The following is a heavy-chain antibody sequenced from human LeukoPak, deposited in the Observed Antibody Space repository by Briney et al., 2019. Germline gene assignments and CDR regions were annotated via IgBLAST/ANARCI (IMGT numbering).Heavy chain of an antibody. V-gene: IGHV1-8*01. CDR3: ASGVGYSSSSVFDY. D-gene: IGHD6-6*01. J-gene: IGHJ4*02. Sequence: ASVKDSCKASGYTFTSYDINWVRQATGQGLEWMGWMNPNSGNTGYAQKFQGRVTMTRNTSISTAYMELSSLRSEDTAVYYCASGVGYSSSSVFDYWGQGTLVTVSS. CDR2: MNPNSGNT. CDR1: GYTFTSYD.